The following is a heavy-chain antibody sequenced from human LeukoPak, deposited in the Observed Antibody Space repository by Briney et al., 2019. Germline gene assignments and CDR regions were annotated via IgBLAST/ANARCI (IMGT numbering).Heavy chain of an antibody. Sequence: PSETLSLTCTVSSASITSSNYYWAWIRQPPGKGLEFIGTIYYDGSTYYNPSLKRRVTISIDTSNKQFSLKLNSVTAADTAVYYCARGRAAAALSGPWADYYYYYYMDVWGKGTTVTISS. CDR2: IYYDGST. CDR1: SASITSSNYY. D-gene: IGHD6-13*01. V-gene: IGHV4-39*07. J-gene: IGHJ6*03. CDR3: ARGRAAAALSGPWADYYYYYYMDV.